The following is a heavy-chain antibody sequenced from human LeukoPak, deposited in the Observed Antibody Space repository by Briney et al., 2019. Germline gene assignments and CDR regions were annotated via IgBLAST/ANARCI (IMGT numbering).Heavy chain of an antibody. J-gene: IGHJ6*03. CDR3: ARQGQLVGLYYYYYMDV. Sequence: GGSLRLSCAASGFTFSSYSMNWVRQAPGKGLEWVSSISSSSSYIYYADSVKGRFTISRDNAKNSLYLQMNSLRAEDTAVYYCARQGQLVGLYYYYYMDVWGKGTTVTVSS. CDR2: ISSSSSYI. V-gene: IGHV3-21*01. D-gene: IGHD6-6*01. CDR1: GFTFSSYS.